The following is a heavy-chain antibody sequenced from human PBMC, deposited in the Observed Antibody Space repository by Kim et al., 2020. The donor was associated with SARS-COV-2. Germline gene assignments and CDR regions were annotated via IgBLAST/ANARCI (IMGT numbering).Heavy chain of an antibody. CDR2: IWYDGSHT. Sequence: GGSLRLSCAAPGFSISSYGMHWVRQAPGKGLEWVAAIWYDGSHTSYEDSVKGRFTVSRDKNTLYLQMNSLRVEDTAVYYCATDPRLDYNFWSGFSAGGLYDNWGQGTLVTVSS. CDR3: ATDPRLDYNFWSGFSAGGLYDN. D-gene: IGHD3-3*01. CDR1: GFSISSYG. J-gene: IGHJ4*02. V-gene: IGHV3-33*01.